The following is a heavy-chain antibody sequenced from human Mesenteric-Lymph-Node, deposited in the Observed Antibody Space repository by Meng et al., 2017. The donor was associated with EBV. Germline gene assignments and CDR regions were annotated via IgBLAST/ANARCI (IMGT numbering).Heavy chain of an antibody. CDR3: ARDNGDYVSDP. D-gene: IGHD4-17*01. CDR1: GGSFCAYS. V-gene: IGHV4-34*01. CDR2: IYHSGST. J-gene: IGHJ5*02. Sequence: QVPLQQWGAGLLKPSEALSLTCAVYGGSFCAYSWSWIRQPPGKGLEWIGEIYHSGSTNYIPSLKSRVTISVDTSKNQFSLKLSSVTAADTAVYYCARDNGDYVSDPWGQGTLVTVSS.